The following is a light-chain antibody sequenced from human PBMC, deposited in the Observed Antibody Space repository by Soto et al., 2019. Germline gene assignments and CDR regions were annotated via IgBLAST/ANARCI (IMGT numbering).Light chain of an antibody. Sequence: IQMTQSPSTLSSSVGDRVTIPCRASQSISSWWAWYQQKPGNAPKILIYKASSLESGGPSRFSGSGSGTTVTLTISSRQSDDFATYYCLQYNGYYRTFGQGTKVDIK. CDR2: KAS. J-gene: IGKJ1*01. CDR3: LQYNGYYRT. CDR1: QSISSW. V-gene: IGKV1-5*03.